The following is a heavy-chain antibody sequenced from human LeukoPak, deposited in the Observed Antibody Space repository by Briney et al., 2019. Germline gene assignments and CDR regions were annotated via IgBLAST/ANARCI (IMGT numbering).Heavy chain of an antibody. CDR1: GFTFDDYG. D-gene: IGHD1-26*01. Sequence: PGGSLRLSCAASGFTFDDYGMSWVRQAPGKGLEWVSSINWNGGSTGYADSLKGRFTISRDNAKNSLYLQMNSLRAEDTALYYCARDLETRGSYSVDYWGQGTLVTVSS. V-gene: IGHV3-20*04. CDR2: INWNGGST. CDR3: ARDLETRGSYSVDY. J-gene: IGHJ4*02.